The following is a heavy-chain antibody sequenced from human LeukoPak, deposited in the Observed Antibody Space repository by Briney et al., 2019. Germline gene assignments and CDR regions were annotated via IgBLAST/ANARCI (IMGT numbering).Heavy chain of an antibody. V-gene: IGHV3-23*01. CDR2: ISGSGGST. CDR1: GFTISSNY. Sequence: GGSLRLSCAASGFTISSNYMSWVRQAPGKGLEWVSAISGSGGSTYYADSVKGRFTISRDNSKNTLYLRMNSLRAEDTAVYYCAKDQERGRYCSSTSCQRPDFDYWGQGTLVTVSS. CDR3: AKDQERGRYCSSTSCQRPDFDY. J-gene: IGHJ4*02. D-gene: IGHD2-2*01.